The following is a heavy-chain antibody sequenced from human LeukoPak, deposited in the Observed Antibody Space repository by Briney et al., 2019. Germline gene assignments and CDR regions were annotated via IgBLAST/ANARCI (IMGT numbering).Heavy chain of an antibody. V-gene: IGHV3-20*04. Sequence: PGGSLRLSCVTSGFSFSSYGMSWVRQAPGKGLEWVSGINWNGGSTGYADSVKGRFTISRDNAKNSLYLQMNSLRAEDTALYYCARDWIAAAGTLDYWGQGTLVTVSS. D-gene: IGHD6-13*01. CDR3: ARDWIAAAGTLDY. CDR1: GFSFSSYG. CDR2: INWNGGST. J-gene: IGHJ4*02.